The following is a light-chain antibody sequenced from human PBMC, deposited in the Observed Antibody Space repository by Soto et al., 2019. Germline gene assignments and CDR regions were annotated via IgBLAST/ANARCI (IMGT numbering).Light chain of an antibody. CDR2: DVS. CDR1: QSVSSTY. Sequence: EIVLTQSPCTLSFSPLERSTLSCRASQSVSSTYLAWYQQKPGRAPRLLIHDVSRRVTGIPDRFSGSGSGTDFTLTISRLEPEDFAVYYCQQYGNSPWAFGQGTKVDIK. V-gene: IGKV3-20*01. CDR3: QQYGNSPWA. J-gene: IGKJ1*01.